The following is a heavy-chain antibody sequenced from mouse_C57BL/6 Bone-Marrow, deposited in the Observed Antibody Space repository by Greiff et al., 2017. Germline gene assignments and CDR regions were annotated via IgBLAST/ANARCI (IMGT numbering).Heavy chain of an antibody. J-gene: IGHJ4*01. CDR2: INYDGSST. CDR1: GFTFSDYY. D-gene: IGHD2-4*01. Sequence: EVKLMESEGGLVQPGSSMKLSCTASGFTFSDYYMAWVRQVPEKGLEWVANINYDGSSTYYLDSLKSRFIISRANAKNILYLQMSSLKSEDTATYYCAILRRYYYAMDYWGQGTSVTVSS. CDR3: AILRRYYYAMDY. V-gene: IGHV5-16*01.